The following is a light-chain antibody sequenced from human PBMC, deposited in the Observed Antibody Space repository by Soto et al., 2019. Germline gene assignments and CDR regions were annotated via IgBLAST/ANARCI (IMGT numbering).Light chain of an antibody. J-gene: IGKJ1*01. V-gene: IGKV1-8*01. CDR2: AAS. Sequence: AIRMTQSPSSLSASTGDRVTLTCRASQGISSYLAWYQQKPGKAPKVLIYAASTLQSGVPSRFSGSGAGTEFTLTISSLQPDDFATYYCQHYNSYSEAFGQGTKVDIK. CDR1: QGISSY. CDR3: QHYNSYSEA.